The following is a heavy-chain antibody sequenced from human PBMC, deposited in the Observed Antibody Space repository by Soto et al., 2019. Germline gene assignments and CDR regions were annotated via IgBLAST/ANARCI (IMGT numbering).Heavy chain of an antibody. CDR1: GYTFTSYA. CDR2: INAGNGNT. V-gene: IGHV1-3*01. D-gene: IGHD6-13*01. J-gene: IGHJ1*01. Sequence: ASVKVSCKASGYTFTSYAMHWVRQAPGQRLEWMGWINAGNGNTKYSQKFQGRVTITRDTSASTAYMELSSLRSEDTAVYYCARAEPIAAGDGNFQHWGQGTLVTVSS. CDR3: ARAEPIAAGDGNFQH.